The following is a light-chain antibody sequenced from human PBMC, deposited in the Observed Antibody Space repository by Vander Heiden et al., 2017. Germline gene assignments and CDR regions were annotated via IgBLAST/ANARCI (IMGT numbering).Light chain of an antibody. CDR2: WAS. Sequence: DIVMPQSTDSPAVSLGERATVNCKSSQSVLSSSNNKNYLAWYQQKPGQPPKLLIYWASTRESGVPDRFSGSGSGTDFTLTISSLQAEDVAVYYCQQYYSRFRRFGQGTKVEFK. CDR3: QQYYSRFRR. CDR1: QSVLSSSNNKNY. V-gene: IGKV4-1*01. J-gene: IGKJ1*01.